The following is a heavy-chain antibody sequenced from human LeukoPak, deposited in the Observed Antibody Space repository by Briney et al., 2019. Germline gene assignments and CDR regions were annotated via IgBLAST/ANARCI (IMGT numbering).Heavy chain of an antibody. CDR1: GYTFTSYA. D-gene: IGHD6-19*01. CDR2: INTNTGNP. V-gene: IGHV7-4-1*02. J-gene: IGHJ5*02. CDR3: ARDLGDPASSSGWYWNWFDP. Sequence: ASVKVSCKASGYTFTSYAMNWVRQAPGQGLEWMGWINTNTGNPTYAQGFTGRFVFSLDTPVSTAYLQISSLKAEDTAVYYCARDLGDPASSSGWYWNWFDPWGQGTLVTVSS.